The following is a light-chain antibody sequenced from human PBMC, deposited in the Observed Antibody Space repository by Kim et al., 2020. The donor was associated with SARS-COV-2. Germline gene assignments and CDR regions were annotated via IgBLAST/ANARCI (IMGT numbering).Light chain of an antibody. CDR2: DVN. CDR3: CSYAGSYTHWV. J-gene: IGLJ3*02. CDR1: SSDVGGYNY. Sequence: QSALTQPRSVSGSPGQSVTISCTGTSSDVGGYNYVSWYQQHPGKAPKLMIYDVNKRPSGVPDRFSGSKSGNTASLTISGLQAEDEADYYCCSYAGSYTHWVFGGGTQLTVL. V-gene: IGLV2-11*01.